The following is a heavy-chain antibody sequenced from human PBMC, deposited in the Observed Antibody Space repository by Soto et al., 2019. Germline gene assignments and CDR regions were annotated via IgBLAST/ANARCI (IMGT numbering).Heavy chain of an antibody. Sequence: GGSLRLSCAASGFTVSSNYMSWVRQAPGKGLEWVSVIYSGGSTYYADSVKGRFTISRDNSKNTLYLQMNSLRAEDTAVYYCARKNNLDAFDIWGQGTMVTVSS. CDR1: GFTVSSNY. CDR2: IYSGGST. CDR3: ARKNNLDAFDI. V-gene: IGHV3-66*01. J-gene: IGHJ3*02.